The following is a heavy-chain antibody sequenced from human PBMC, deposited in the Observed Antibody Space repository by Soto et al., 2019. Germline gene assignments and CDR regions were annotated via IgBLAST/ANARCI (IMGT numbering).Heavy chain of an antibody. CDR2: IYYSGGT. Sequence: QVQLQESGPGLVKPSETLSLTCTVSGGSISSYYWSWIRQPPGKGLEWIGYIYYSGGTNYNPSLKSRVTISVDTSKNQFSLKLSSVTAADTAVYYCARRPPSLYGETRPFDYWGQGTLVTVSS. CDR1: GGSISSYY. V-gene: IGHV4-59*01. J-gene: IGHJ4*02. CDR3: ARRPPSLYGETRPFDY. D-gene: IGHD4-17*01.